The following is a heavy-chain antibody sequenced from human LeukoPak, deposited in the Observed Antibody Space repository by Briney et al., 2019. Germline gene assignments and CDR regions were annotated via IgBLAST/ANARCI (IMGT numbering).Heavy chain of an antibody. V-gene: IGHV4-4*07. J-gene: IGHJ4*02. CDR1: GGSISSYY. CDR2: IYTSGST. Sequence: SETLSLTCTVSGGSISSYYWSWIRQPAGKGLEWIGRIYTSGSTNYNPSLKSRVTMSVDTSKNQFSLKLSSVTAADTAVYYCAKLSEYSSSSYFDYWGQGTLVTVSS. D-gene: IGHD6-6*01. CDR3: AKLSEYSSSSYFDY.